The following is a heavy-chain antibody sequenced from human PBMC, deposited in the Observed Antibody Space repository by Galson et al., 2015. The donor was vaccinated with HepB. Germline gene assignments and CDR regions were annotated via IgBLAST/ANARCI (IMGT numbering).Heavy chain of an antibody. CDR1: GYDFNKYG. Sequence: SVKVSCKASGYDFNKYGLSWVRQAPGQRPEWMGWVSGYDGSANYAPKFQGRVTMTTEKSTGTAYMEMRSLRSDDTAVYYCARDSRLELHLNNYYSYGMDVWGQGTAVAVS. J-gene: IGHJ6*02. CDR3: ARDSRLELHLNNYYSYGMDV. V-gene: IGHV1-18*01. CDR2: VSGYDGSA. D-gene: IGHD1-7*01.